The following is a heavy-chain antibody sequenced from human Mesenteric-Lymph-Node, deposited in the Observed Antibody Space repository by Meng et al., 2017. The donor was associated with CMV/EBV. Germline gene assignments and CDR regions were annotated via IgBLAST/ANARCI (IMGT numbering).Heavy chain of an antibody. J-gene: IGHJ6*02. CDR3: AGSRNNYVFGVDV. CDR2: IRDDKSNK. Sequence: GESLKISCAASKFTFSTYDMHWVRQAPGKGLEWVAFIRDDKSNKNYADSVKGRFTISRDNSKNTLYLQMISLRPEDTAVYYCAGSRNNYVFGVDVWGQGTTVTVSS. V-gene: IGHV3-30*02. D-gene: IGHD3-16*01. CDR1: KFTFSTYD.